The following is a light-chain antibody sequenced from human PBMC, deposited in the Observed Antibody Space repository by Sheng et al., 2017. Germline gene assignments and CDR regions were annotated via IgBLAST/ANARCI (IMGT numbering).Light chain of an antibody. V-gene: IGKV3-20*01. CDR3: QHYYSWPRT. CDR2: GAS. J-gene: IGKJ1*01. CDR1: QSVSSSY. Sequence: EIVLTQSPGTLSLSPGERATLSCRASQSVSSSYLAWYQQKPGQAPRLLIYGASSRATGIPDRFSGSGSGTDFTLTITRLEPEDFASYYCQHYYSWPRTFGQGTKVEMK.